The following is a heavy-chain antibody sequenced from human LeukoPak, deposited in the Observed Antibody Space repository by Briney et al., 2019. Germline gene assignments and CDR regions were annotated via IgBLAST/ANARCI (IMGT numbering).Heavy chain of an antibody. J-gene: IGHJ4*02. CDR2: INHSGST. CDR1: GGSFSGYY. D-gene: IGHD3-22*01. CDR3: ARGQYYYDSSGYYPAFGY. Sequence: PSGTLSFTCAVYGGSFSGYYWSWVRQPPGKGLEWIGEINHSGSTNYNPSLKSRVTISVDTSKNQFSLKLSSVTAADTAVYYCARGQYYYDSSGYYPAFGYWGQGTLVTVSS. V-gene: IGHV4-34*01.